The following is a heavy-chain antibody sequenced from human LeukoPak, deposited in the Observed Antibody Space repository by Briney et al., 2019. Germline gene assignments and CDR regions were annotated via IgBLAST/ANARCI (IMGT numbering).Heavy chain of an antibody. Sequence: GGSLRLSCAASGFTFSSYEMNWVRQAPGKGPEWVSYISSSGSTYYADSVKGRFTISRDNSKNTLYLQMNSLRAEDTAVYYCAKGGYYYDSSGYYYPDAFDIWGQGTMVTVSS. CDR2: ISSSGST. D-gene: IGHD3-22*01. CDR1: GFTFSSYE. J-gene: IGHJ3*02. V-gene: IGHV3-23*01. CDR3: AKGGYYYDSSGYYYPDAFDI.